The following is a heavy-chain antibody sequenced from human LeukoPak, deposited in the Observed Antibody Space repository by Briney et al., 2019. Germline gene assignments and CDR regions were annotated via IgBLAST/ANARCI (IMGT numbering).Heavy chain of an antibody. V-gene: IGHV1-24*01. J-gene: IGHJ6*02. D-gene: IGHD4-17*01. Sequence: ASVKVSCKVSGYTLTELSMHWVRQAPGKGLEWMGGFDPEDGETIYAQKFQGRVTMTEDTSTDTAYMELSSLRSEDTAVYYCATDRTDGNYPGYYYGMDVWGQGTTVTVSS. CDR1: GYTLTELS. CDR2: FDPEDGET. CDR3: ATDRTDGNYPGYYYGMDV.